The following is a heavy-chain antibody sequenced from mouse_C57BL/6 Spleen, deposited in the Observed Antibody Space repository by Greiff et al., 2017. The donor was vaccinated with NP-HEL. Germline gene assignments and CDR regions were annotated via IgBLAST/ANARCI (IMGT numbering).Heavy chain of an antibody. CDR1: GFNIKDDY. CDR2: IDPENGDT. CDR3: TTSSVTTVDWYFDV. D-gene: IGHD1-1*01. V-gene: IGHV14-4*01. J-gene: IGHJ1*01. Sequence: EVKLQESGAELVRPGASVKLSCTASGFNIKDDYMHWVKQRPEQGLEWIGWIDPENGDTEYASKFQGKATITADTSSNTAYLQLSSLTSEDTAVYYCTTSSVTTVDWYFDVWGPGTTVTVSS.